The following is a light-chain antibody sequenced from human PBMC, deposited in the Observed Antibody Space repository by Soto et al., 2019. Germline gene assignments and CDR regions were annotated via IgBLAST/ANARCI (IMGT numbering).Light chain of an antibody. CDR2: GAS. CDR3: QQSFITPPLT. V-gene: IGKV1-39*01. Sequence: DIQMSQSPSSLSASIGDRITITCRASQSISTYLNWYQQKPGEAPRLLIYGASTLQNGVPSRFSGSGSATDYTLTINSLQPEDFATYYCQQSFITPPLTFGGGTTVEMK. J-gene: IGKJ4*01. CDR1: QSISTY.